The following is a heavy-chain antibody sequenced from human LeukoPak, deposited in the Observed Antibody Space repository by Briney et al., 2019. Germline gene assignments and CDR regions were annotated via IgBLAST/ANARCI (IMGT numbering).Heavy chain of an antibody. D-gene: IGHD3-10*01. CDR1: GFTFSSYG. CDR3: ARDYGSGIDY. CDR2: IRYDGSNK. J-gene: IGHJ4*02. V-gene: IGHV3-30*02. Sequence: GGSLRLSCAASGFTFSSYGMHWVRQAPGKGLEWVAFIRYDGSNKYYADSVKGRFTISRDNSKNTLYLQMNSPRAEDTAVYYCARDYGSGIDYWGQGTLVTVSS.